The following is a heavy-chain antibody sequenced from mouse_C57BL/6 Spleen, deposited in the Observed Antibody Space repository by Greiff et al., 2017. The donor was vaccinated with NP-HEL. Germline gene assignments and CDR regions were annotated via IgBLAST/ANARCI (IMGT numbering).Heavy chain of an antibody. CDR1: GYTFTDYY. V-gene: IGHV1-19*01. CDR3: ARGGAAQDYYAMDY. Sequence: EVQLQQSGPVLVKPGASVKMSCKASGYTFTDYYMNWVKQSHGKSLEWIGVINPYNGGTSYNQKFKGKATLTVDKSSSTAYMELNSLTSEDSAVYYCARGGAAQDYYAMDYWGQGTSVTVSS. J-gene: IGHJ4*01. D-gene: IGHD3-2*02. CDR2: INPYNGGT.